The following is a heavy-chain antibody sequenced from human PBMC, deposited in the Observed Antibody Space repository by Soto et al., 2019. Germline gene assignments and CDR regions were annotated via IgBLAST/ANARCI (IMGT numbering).Heavy chain of an antibody. J-gene: IGHJ6*02. V-gene: IGHV4-34*01. D-gene: IGHD3-9*01. CDR3: ARVGRTYFDWPVLNLGLGRKKNNYGMDV. CDR2: INHSGST. Sequence: SEPLSLTCAVYGGSFSGYYWSWIRQPPGKGLEWIGEINHSGSTNYNPSLKSRVTISVDTSKNQFSLKLSSVTAADTAVYYCARVGRTYFDWPVLNLGLGRKKNNYGMDVWGQGTTVTVS. CDR1: GGSFSGYY.